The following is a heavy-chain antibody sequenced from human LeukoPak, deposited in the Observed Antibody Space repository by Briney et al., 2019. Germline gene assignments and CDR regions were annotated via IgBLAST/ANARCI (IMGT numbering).Heavy chain of an antibody. V-gene: IGHV4-39*01. CDR2: IYYSGST. CDR3: ARHFVTFQAGESFDP. Sequence: SETLSLTCTVSVGSISSSSYYWGWIRQPPGKGLEWIGSIYYSGSTYYNPSLKSRVTISVDTSKNQFSLKLSSVTAADTAVYYCARHFVTFQAGESFDPWGQGTLVTVSS. J-gene: IGHJ5*02. D-gene: IGHD3-16*01. CDR1: VGSISSSSYY.